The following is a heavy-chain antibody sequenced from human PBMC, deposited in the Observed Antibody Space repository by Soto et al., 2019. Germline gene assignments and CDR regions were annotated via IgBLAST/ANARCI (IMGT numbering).Heavy chain of an antibody. CDR1: GFTFSSYG. Sequence: GGSLRLSCAASGFTFSSYGMHWVRQAPGKGLEWVAVISYDGSNKYYADSVKGRFTISRDNSKNTLYLQMNSLRAEDTAVYYCAKDGRGSTYYYGMDVWGQGTTVTVSS. CDR2: ISYDGSNK. CDR3: AKDGRGSTYYYGMDV. D-gene: IGHD2-15*01. V-gene: IGHV3-30*18. J-gene: IGHJ6*02.